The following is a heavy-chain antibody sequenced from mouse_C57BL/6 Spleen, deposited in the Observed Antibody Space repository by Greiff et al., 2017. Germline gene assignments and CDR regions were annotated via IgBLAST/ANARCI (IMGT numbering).Heavy chain of an antibody. J-gene: IGHJ2*01. D-gene: IGHD2-4*01. V-gene: IGHV5-9-1*02. Sequence: EVQRVESGEGLVKPGGSLKLSCAASGFTFSSYAMSWVRQTPEKRLEWVAYISSGGDYIYYADNVKGRFTISRDNARNTLYLQMSSLKSEDTAMYYCTRDGYYDYDSFDYWGQGTTLTVSS. CDR3: TRDGYYDYDSFDY. CDR2: ISSGGDYI. CDR1: GFTFSSYA.